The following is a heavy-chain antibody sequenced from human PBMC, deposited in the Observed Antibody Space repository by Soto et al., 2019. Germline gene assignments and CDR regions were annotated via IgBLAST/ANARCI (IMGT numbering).Heavy chain of an antibody. CDR2: INPSGGST. V-gene: IGHV1-46*01. CDR1: GYPFTSYY. J-gene: IGHJ6*02. D-gene: IGHD6-6*01. Sequence: XSVKVSCKASGYPFTSYYMHWVRQAPGQGLEWMGIINPSGGSTSYAQKFQGRVTMTRDTSASTVYMELSSLRSEDTAVYYCARDKDSSSSGLYYYYGMDVWGQGTTVTVSS. CDR3: ARDKDSSSSGLYYYYGMDV.